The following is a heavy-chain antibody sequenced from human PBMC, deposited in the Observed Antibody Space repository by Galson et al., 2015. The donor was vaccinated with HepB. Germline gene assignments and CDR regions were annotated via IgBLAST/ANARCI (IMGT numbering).Heavy chain of an antibody. V-gene: IGHV1-2*04. CDR2: INPNSGGT. CDR1: GGTFSSYA. J-gene: IGHJ6*02. Sequence: SVKVSCKASGGTFSSYAISWVRQAPGQGLEWMGWINPNSGGTNYAQKFQGWVTMTRDTSISTAYMELSRLRSDDTAVYYCARGTMITFGGVIVKDGMDVWGQGTTVTVSS. CDR3: ARGTMITFGGVIVKDGMDV. D-gene: IGHD3-16*02.